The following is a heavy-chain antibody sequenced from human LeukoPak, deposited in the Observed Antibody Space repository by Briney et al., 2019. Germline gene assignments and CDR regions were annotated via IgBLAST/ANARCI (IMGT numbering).Heavy chain of an antibody. Sequence: GASVKVSCKASGYTFTSYGISWVQQAPGQGLEWMGWISAYNGNTNYAQKLQGRVTMTTDTSTSTAYMELRSLRSDDTAVYYCARVQMGIYYYYYYGMDVWGQGTTVTVSS. D-gene: IGHD5-24*01. CDR2: ISAYNGNT. J-gene: IGHJ6*02. CDR1: GYTFTSYG. CDR3: ARVQMGIYYYYYYGMDV. V-gene: IGHV1-18*01.